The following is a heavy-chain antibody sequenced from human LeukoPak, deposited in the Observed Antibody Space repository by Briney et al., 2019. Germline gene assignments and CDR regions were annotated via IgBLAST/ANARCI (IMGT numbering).Heavy chain of an antibody. Sequence: IPSETLSLTCAVYGGSFSGYYWSWIRQPPGKGLGWIGEINHSGSTNYNPSLKSRVTTSVDTSKNQFSVKLSSVTAADTAVYYCARGSGYSNWFDPWGQGTLVTVSS. CDR1: GGSFSGYY. CDR2: INHSGST. J-gene: IGHJ5*02. V-gene: IGHV4-34*01. CDR3: ARGSGYSNWFDP. D-gene: IGHD3-22*01.